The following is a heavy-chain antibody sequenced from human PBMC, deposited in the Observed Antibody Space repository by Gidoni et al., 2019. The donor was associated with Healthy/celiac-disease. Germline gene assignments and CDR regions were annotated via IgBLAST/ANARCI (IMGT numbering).Heavy chain of an antibody. J-gene: IGHJ4*02. D-gene: IGHD3-22*01. CDR2: ISGSGGST. V-gene: IGHV3-23*01. CDR1: GFTFSSYA. CDR3: AKDYYDSRGYFDY. Sequence: EVQLLESGGGLVQPGGSLRLSCAASGFTFSSYAMSWVRQAPGKGLGWVSAISGSGGSTYYADSVKGRFTISRDNSKNTLYLQMNSLRAEDTAVYYCAKDYYDSRGYFDYWGQGTLVTVSS.